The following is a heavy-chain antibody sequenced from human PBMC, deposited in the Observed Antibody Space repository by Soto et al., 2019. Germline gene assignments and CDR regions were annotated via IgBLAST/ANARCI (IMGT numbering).Heavy chain of an antibody. V-gene: IGHV1-18*01. CDR3: ARGNPYSYGWGRNSSSWDV. CDR2: ISAYNGNT. D-gene: IGHD3-10*01. J-gene: IGHJ6*03. CDR1: GYTFTSYG. Sequence: ASVKVSCKASGYTFTSYGVSWVRQAPGQGLEWMGWISAYNGNTNYAQKLQGRVTMTTDTSTSTASMELRSLRSDDTSVYYCARGNPYSYGWGRNSSSWDVWGKGTPLTVS.